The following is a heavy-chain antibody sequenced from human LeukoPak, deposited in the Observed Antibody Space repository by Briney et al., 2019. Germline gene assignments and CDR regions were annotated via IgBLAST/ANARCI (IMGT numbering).Heavy chain of an antibody. CDR3: ARGYGSSSWYYY. Sequence: ASVKVSCTASGYTFTGYYMHWVRQAPGQGLEWMGWINPNSGGTNYAQKFQGRVTMTRDTSISTAYMELSRLRSDDTAVYYCARGYGSSSWYYYWGQGTLVTVSS. D-gene: IGHD6-13*01. CDR1: GYTFTGYY. J-gene: IGHJ4*02. V-gene: IGHV1-2*02. CDR2: INPNSGGT.